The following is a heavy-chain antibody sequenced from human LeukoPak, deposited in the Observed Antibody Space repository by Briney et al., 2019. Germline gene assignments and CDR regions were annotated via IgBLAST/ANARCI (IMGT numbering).Heavy chain of an antibody. V-gene: IGHV3-66*01. D-gene: IGHD3-16*01. Sequence: RGSLRLSCAASGFTVSSNYMSWVRQAPGKGLEWVSVIYSGGSTYYADSVKGRFTISRDNSKNTLYLQMNSLRAEDTAVYYCARVGRFRQYFDYWGQGTLVTVSS. CDR1: GFTVSSNY. CDR3: ARVGRFRQYFDY. J-gene: IGHJ4*02. CDR2: IYSGGST.